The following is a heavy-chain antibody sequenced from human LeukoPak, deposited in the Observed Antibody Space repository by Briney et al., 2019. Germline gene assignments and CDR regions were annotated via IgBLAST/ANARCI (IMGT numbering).Heavy chain of an antibody. CDR3: ARGSVVLLWFGEPMPRDYYFDY. CDR2: ISWNSGDI. CDR1: GFSFGGYA. J-gene: IGHJ4*02. Sequence: PGRSLRLSCAASGFSFGGYALHWVRQAPGKGLEWVASISWNSGDIVHADSVKGRFTISRDNAKNSLYLQMNSLRAEDTAVYYCARGSVVLLWFGEPMPRDYYFDYWGQGTLVTVSS. D-gene: IGHD3-10*01. V-gene: IGHV3-9*01.